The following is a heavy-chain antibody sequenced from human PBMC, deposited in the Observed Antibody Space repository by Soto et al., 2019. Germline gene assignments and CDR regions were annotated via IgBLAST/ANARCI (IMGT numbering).Heavy chain of an antibody. Sequence: EVQLVESGGGLVKPGGSLRLSCAASGFTFSNAWMNWVRQAPGKGLEWVGRIKGKTDGGTTDYAAPVKGRFTISRDDSKNTLYLQMNSLKTEDTAVYYCTTAWIQLWSYYFDYWGQGTLVTVSS. J-gene: IGHJ4*02. CDR1: GFTFSNAW. CDR2: IKGKTDGGTT. CDR3: TTAWIQLWSYYFDY. V-gene: IGHV3-15*07. D-gene: IGHD5-18*01.